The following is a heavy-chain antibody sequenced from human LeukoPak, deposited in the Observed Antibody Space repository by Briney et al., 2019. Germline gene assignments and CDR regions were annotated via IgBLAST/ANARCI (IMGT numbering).Heavy chain of an antibody. J-gene: IGHJ4*02. CDR3: AKGSITMIVVVSFDY. D-gene: IGHD3-22*01. CDR2: ISYDGSNK. V-gene: IGHV3-30-3*01. Sequence: GGSLRLSCAASGFTFSSYAMHWVRQAPGKGLEWVAVISYDGSNKYYADSVKGRFTISRDNSKNTLYLQMNSLRAEDTAVYYCAKGSITMIVVVSFDYWGQGTLVTVSS. CDR1: GFTFSSYA.